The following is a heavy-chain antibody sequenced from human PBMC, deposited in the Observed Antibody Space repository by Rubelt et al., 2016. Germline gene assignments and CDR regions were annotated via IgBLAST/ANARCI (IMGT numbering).Heavy chain of an antibody. CDR3: ARTKTVEMATIPLAY. CDR1: GGTFSSYA. D-gene: IGHD5-24*01. V-gene: IGHV1-69*01. Sequence: QVQLVQSGAEVKKPESSVKVSCKASGGTFSSYAISWVRQAPGQGLEWMGGIIPVFGTANYAQKFQGRITMTTDESTSTAYMELSSLRSEDTAVYYCARTKTVEMATIPLAYWGQGTLVTVSS. CDR2: IIPVFGTA. J-gene: IGHJ4*02.